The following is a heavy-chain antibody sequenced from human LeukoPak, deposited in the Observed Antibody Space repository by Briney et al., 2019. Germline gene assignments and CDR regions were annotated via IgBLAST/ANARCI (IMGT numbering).Heavy chain of an antibody. V-gene: IGHV3-15*01. CDR3: TTDFGVFRSDFWSGYYRFDC. CDR2: IKSKTDGGTT. CDR1: GFTFSNAW. D-gene: IGHD3-3*01. J-gene: IGHJ4*02. Sequence: GGSLRLSCAASGFTFSNAWMSWVRQAPGKGLEWVGRIKSKTDGGTTDYAAPVKGRFTISRDDSKNTLYLQMNSLKTEDTAVYYFTTDFGVFRSDFWSGYYRFDCWGQGTLVTVSS.